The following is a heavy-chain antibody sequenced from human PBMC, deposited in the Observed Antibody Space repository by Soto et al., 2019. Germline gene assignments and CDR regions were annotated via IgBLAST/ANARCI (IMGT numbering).Heavy chain of an antibody. V-gene: IGHV3-7*01. J-gene: IGHJ4*02. CDR1: GFTFSSYW. CDR3: ARFFGEQLVPGDFDY. CDR2: IKQDGSEK. D-gene: IGHD6-13*01. Sequence: GGSLRLSCAASGFTFSSYWMSWVRQAPGKGLEWVANIKQDGSEKYYVDSVKGRFTISRDNAKNSLYLQMNSLRAEDTAVYYCARFFGEQLVPGDFDYWGQGTLVTVSS.